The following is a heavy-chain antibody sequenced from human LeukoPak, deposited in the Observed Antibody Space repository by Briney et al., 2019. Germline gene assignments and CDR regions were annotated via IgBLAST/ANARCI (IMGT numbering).Heavy chain of an antibody. CDR3: AREELGSSLGFDP. V-gene: IGHV3-30*03. J-gene: IGHJ5*02. CDR1: GFTLSSHG. Sequence: GKSLRLSCVVSGFTLSSHGMHWVRQAPGKGLEWVAVISFDGSNKYYADSVKGRFTISRDNSKNTLYLQMNSLRAEDTAVYYCAREELGSSLGFDPWGQGTLVTVSS. CDR2: ISFDGSNK. D-gene: IGHD3-16*01.